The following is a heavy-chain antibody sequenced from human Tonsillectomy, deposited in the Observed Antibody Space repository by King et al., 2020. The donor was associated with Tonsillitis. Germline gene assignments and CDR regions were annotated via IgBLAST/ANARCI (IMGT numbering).Heavy chain of an antibody. J-gene: IGHJ3*02. CDR3: ARDGPDAFDI. Sequence: VQLQESGPGLVKPSETLSLTCTVSGGSICSYYWSWIRQPPGKGLEWIGYIYYSGSTNYNPSLKSRVTISVDTSKNQFSLKLSSVTAADTAVYYCARDGPDAFDIWGQGTMVTVSS. CDR1: GGSICSYY. D-gene: IGHD1-14*01. V-gene: IGHV4-59*01. CDR2: IYYSGST.